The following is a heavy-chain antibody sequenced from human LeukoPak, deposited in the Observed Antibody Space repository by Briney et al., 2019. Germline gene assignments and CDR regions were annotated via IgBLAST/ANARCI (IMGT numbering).Heavy chain of an antibody. V-gene: IGHV3-53*01. D-gene: IGHD5-12*01. J-gene: IGHJ4*02. Sequence: GGSLRLSSAASGFPVSSNYMSWVRQAPGKGLEWVSLIYNDGTRTYYADSVKGRFTISRDTSSGTVYLQMDSLRPEDTAVYYCATDGYHYFDYWGQGTLVTVSS. CDR3: ATDGYHYFDY. CDR2: IYNDGTRT. CDR1: GFPVSSNY.